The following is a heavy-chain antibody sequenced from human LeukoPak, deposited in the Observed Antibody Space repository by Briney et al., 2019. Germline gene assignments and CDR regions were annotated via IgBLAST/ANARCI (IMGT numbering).Heavy chain of an antibody. D-gene: IGHD3-9*01. Sequence: GGSLRLSCAASGFTFSSYAMSWVRQAPGKGLEWVSSISSSSSYIYYADSVKGRFTISRDNAKNSLYLQMNSLRAEDTAVYYCAIWARVAPDILTPRPRDYWGQGTLVTVSS. CDR2: ISSSSSYI. J-gene: IGHJ4*02. CDR1: GFTFSSYA. CDR3: AIWARVAPDILTPRPRDY. V-gene: IGHV3-21*01.